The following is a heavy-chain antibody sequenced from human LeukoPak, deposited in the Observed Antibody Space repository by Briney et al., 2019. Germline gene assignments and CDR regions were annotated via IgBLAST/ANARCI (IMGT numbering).Heavy chain of an antibody. J-gene: IGHJ4*02. D-gene: IGHD5-18*01. V-gene: IGHV3-23*01. CDR3: AKDRGYSYGLYYFDY. Sequence: GGSLRLSCSASGFTFINYWMSWGRQAPGKGLEGVSAISGSGGITSYADSVKGRFTIPRDNSKNTLYLQMNSLRAEDTAVYYCAKDRGYSYGLYYFDYWGQGTLVTVSS. CDR2: ISGSGGIT. CDR1: GFTFINYW.